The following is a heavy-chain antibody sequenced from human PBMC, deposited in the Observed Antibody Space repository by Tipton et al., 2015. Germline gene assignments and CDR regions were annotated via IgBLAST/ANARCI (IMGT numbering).Heavy chain of an antibody. CDR1: GGSISSYY. V-gene: IGHV4-59*08. Sequence: TLSLTCTVSGGSISSYYWSWIRQSPGKGLEWIGYISYSGTTNYNPSLKSRVTISVDTSKNQFFLNLSSVTAADTAVYYCARGLLLWFGMSDYWGRGTLVTVSS. D-gene: IGHD3-10*01. CDR3: ARGLLLWFGMSDY. J-gene: IGHJ4*02. CDR2: ISYSGTT.